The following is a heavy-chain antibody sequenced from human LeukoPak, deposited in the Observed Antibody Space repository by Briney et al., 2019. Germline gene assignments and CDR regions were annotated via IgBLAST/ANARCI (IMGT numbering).Heavy chain of an antibody. CDR1: GFTFTDYH. J-gene: IGHJ6*03. V-gene: IGHV1-2*02. CDR2: INLNSGGT. Sequence: ASVKVSCKASGFTFTDYHMHWVRQAPGQGLEWVGWINLNSGGTNYAQKLQGRVTMTRDTSISTAYMELTRLRSDDTAVYYCARFPLGVVAASYYVDVWGKGTTVTVS. CDR3: ARFPLGVVAASYYVDV. D-gene: IGHD2-15*01.